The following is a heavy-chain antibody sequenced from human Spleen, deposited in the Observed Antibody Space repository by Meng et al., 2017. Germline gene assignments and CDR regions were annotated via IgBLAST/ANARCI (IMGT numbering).Heavy chain of an antibody. D-gene: IGHD4-11*01. CDR2: ISPSGDSA. Sequence: VPLVQCGVQVKKPGAPENVSCKASGYTFSSYAISWVRQAPRQGLEWMGIISPSGDSASYTENFQGRVTITWDTSTSTVYMELSSLKSEDTALYYCAGSNSRYYFDFWGQGTLVTVSS. J-gene: IGHJ4*02. V-gene: IGHV1-46*01. CDR3: AGSNSRYYFDF. CDR1: GYTFSSYA.